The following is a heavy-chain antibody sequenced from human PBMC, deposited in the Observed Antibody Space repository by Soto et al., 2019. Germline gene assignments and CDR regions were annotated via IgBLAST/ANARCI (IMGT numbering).Heavy chain of an antibody. Sequence: PGGSLRLSCAASGFTFSSYGMHWVRQAPGKGLEWVAVISYDGSNKYYADSMKGRFTISRDNSKNTLYLQMNSLRAEDTAVYYCAKTRDISSGWYDPFDYWGQGTLVTVSS. CDR3: AKTRDISSGWYDPFDY. V-gene: IGHV3-30*18. J-gene: IGHJ4*02. CDR1: GFTFSSYG. D-gene: IGHD6-19*01. CDR2: ISYDGSNK.